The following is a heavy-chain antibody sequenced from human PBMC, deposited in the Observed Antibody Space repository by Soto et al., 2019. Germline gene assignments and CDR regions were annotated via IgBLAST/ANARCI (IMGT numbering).Heavy chain of an antibody. CDR1: GFTFSSYA. CDR3: AREGGYSYGYGYYYGMDV. D-gene: IGHD5-18*01. Sequence: LRLSCAASGFTFSSYAMHWVRQAPGKGLEWVAVISYDGSNKYYADSVKGRFTISRDNSKNTLYLQMNSLRAEDTAVYYCAREGGYSYGYGYYYGMDVWGQGTTVTVSS. J-gene: IGHJ6*02. CDR2: ISYDGSNK. V-gene: IGHV3-30-3*01.